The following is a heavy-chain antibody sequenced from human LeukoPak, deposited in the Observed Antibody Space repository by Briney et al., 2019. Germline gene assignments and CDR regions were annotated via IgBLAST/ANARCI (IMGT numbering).Heavy chain of an antibody. CDR2: IYTSGST. CDR3: ARWPAFLDAFDI. CDR1: GGSISSYY. Sequence: SETLSLTCTVSGGSISSYYWSWIRQPAGKGLEWIGRIYTSGSTNYNPSLKSRVTISVDTSKNQFSLKLSSVTAADTAVYYCARWPAFLDAFDIWGQGTMVTVSS. V-gene: IGHV4-4*07. J-gene: IGHJ3*02. D-gene: IGHD3/OR15-3a*01.